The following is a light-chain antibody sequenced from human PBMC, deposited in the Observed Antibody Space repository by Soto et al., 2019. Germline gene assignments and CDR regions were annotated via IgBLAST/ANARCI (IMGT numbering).Light chain of an antibody. CDR3: QPYDSSLSLWV. V-gene: IGLV1-40*01. J-gene: IGLJ3*02. CDR1: SSNIGAGYD. Sequence: QSVLTQPPSVSGAPGQRVTISCTGSSSNIGAGYDVHWYQQLPGTAPKLLIYGNSNRPSGVPDRFSGSKSGTSASLAITGLQAEDEADYYCQPYDSSLSLWVFGGGTKLTVL. CDR2: GNS.